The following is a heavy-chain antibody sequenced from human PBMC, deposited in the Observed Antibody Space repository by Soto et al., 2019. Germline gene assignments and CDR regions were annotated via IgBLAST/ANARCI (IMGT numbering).Heavy chain of an antibody. CDR2: IHYTGRT. CDR1: GVSSNTYY. Sequence: PSETLSLTCTVSGVSSNTYYWTWMRQPPGKELEWIGYIHYTGRTNKNPSLKSRATMSVDTSKNQFSLKLNSVTAADTAVYYCARDLAVGGFFDPWGQGTLVTVSS. V-gene: IGHV4-59*01. D-gene: IGHD3-10*01. J-gene: IGHJ5*02. CDR3: ARDLAVGGFFDP.